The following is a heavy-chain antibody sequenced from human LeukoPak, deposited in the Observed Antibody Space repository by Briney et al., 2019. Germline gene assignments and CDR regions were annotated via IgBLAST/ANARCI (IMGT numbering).Heavy chain of an antibody. V-gene: IGHV3-23*01. J-gene: IGHJ4*02. CDR3: AKGKGSSSSSIDW. D-gene: IGHD2-15*01. CDR1: GFTFDTYA. Sequence: GGSLRLSCAASGFTFDTYAMSWVRQAPGRGLEWVSLISSSGGSTYYADSVKGRFTVSRDNSKNTLYLQIHSLRAEDTAVYYCAKGKGSSSSSIDWWGQGTPITVSS. CDR2: ISSSGGST.